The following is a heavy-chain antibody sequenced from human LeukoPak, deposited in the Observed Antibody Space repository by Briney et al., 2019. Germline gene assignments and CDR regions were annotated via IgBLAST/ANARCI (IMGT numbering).Heavy chain of an antibody. V-gene: IGHV3-23*01. CDR2: ISGSGGST. Sequence: GGSLRLSCAASGFTFSSYGMSWFRQAPGKGLEWVSAISGSGGSTYYADSVKGRFTISRDNSKNTLYLQMNSLRAEDTAVYYCAKDNGGSFDYWGQGTLVTVSS. D-gene: IGHD2-8*01. J-gene: IGHJ4*02. CDR3: AKDNGGSFDY. CDR1: GFTFSSYG.